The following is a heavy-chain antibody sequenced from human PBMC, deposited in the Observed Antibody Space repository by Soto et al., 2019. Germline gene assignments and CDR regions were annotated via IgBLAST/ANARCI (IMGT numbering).Heavy chain of an antibody. CDR2: IYSGGST. CDR3: ARDGIAAAGTHFN. Sequence: EVQLVEPGGGLVQPGGSLRLSCAASGFTVSSNYMSWVRQAPGKGLEWVSVIYSGGSTYYADSVKGRFTISRDNSKNTLYLQMNSLRAEDTAVYYCARDGIAAAGTHFNWGQGTLVTVSS. J-gene: IGHJ4*02. V-gene: IGHV3-66*01. CDR1: GFTVSSNY. D-gene: IGHD6-13*01.